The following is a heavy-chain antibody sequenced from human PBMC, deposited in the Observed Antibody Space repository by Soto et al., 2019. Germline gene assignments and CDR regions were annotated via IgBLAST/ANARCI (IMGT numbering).Heavy chain of an antibody. V-gene: IGHV4-59*01. D-gene: IGHD1-26*01. Sequence: QVQLKESGPGLVKPSETLALTCTVSGCSINSYYWCWIRQPPGKGLEWIWYNYYSGSTNYNPARKGRVTISVDTSKNQFSLKLSSVTAADTAVSYCARRYGSCFDYWGQGTLVTVSS. J-gene: IGHJ4*02. CDR3: ARRYGSCFDY. CDR1: GCSINSYY. CDR2: NYYSGST.